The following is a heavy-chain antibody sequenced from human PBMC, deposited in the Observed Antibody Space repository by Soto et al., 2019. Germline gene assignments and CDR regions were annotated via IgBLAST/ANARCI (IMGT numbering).Heavy chain of an antibody. Sequence: SETLSLTCAVSGASISGSYYYWAWLRQSPGKGPEWIGSVFYTGFTSYNPSLESRVSVSVDTSKSQFSLKLSAVTAADTAVYYCATSHKVYNWNYFDHWGQGALVTVSS. CDR3: ATSHKVYNWNYFDH. CDR2: VFYTGFT. CDR1: GASISGSYYY. V-gene: IGHV4-39*01. J-gene: IGHJ4*02. D-gene: IGHD1-20*01.